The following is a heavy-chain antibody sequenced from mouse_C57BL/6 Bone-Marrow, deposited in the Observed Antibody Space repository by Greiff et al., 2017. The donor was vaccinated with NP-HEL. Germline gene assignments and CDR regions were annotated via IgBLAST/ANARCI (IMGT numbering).Heavy chain of an antibody. D-gene: IGHD1-1*01. CDR2: ISYSGSS. Sequence: EVQLQESGPGLAKPSQTLSLSCSVTGYSITSDYWNWIRKFPGNKLEYMGYISYSGSSYYNPSLKSRNAILRATSKNQYYLQLNSVTTEDTATYYCARYGYYGSSYWYFDVWGTGTTVTVSS. J-gene: IGHJ1*03. CDR3: ARYGYYGSSYWYFDV. CDR1: GYSITSDY. V-gene: IGHV3-8*01.